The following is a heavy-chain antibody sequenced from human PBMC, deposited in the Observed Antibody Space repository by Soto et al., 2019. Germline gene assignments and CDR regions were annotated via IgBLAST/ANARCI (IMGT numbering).Heavy chain of an antibody. V-gene: IGHV3-48*03. CDR1: GFSFSSYE. J-gene: IGHJ4*02. D-gene: IGHD3-3*01. CDR3: ARSDVWTGYYALDY. Sequence: GGSLRLSCVASGFSFSSYEMNWVRQAPGKGLEWVSYISSSGTTMYYAGSVQGRFIISRDNAKNSLYLQMSSLRAEDTAIYYCARSDVWTGYYALDYWGQGALVTVSS. CDR2: ISSSGTTM.